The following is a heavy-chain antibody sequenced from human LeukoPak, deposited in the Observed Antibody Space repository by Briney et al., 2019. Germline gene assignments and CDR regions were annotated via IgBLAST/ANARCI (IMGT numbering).Heavy chain of an antibody. CDR2: ISAYNGNT. Sequence: XXXXYTFTXYGISWVRQAPGQGLEWMGWISAYNGNTNYAQKLQGRVTMTTDTSTSTAYMELRSLRSDDTAVYYCAXDRXQLVHPDPDFDYWGQGTLVTVSS. CDR3: AXDRXQLVHPDPDFDY. J-gene: IGHJ4*02. CDR1: XYTFTXYG. D-gene: IGHD6-13*01. V-gene: IGHV1-18*01.